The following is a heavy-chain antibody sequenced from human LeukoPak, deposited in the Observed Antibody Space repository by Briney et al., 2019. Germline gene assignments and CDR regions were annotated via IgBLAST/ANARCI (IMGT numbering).Heavy chain of an antibody. D-gene: IGHD6-13*01. Sequence: ASVKVSRKASGYTFTTDGISWVRQAPGQGLEWMGWISSYNGKTIYAQRLQGRVTMTTDTSTSTAYMELRSLRSDDTAVYYCARDQSVRLLQTSSTYFKHVFAIWGQGSMVTVSS. J-gene: IGHJ3*02. CDR3: ARDQSVRLLQTSSTYFKHVFAI. CDR2: ISSYNGKT. CDR1: GYTFTTDG. V-gene: IGHV1-18*01.